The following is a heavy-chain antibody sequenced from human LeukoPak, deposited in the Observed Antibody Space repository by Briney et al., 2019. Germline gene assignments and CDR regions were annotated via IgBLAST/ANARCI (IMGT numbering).Heavy chain of an antibody. CDR2: ISGSGDST. D-gene: IGHD6-19*01. CDR3: AKDLRVAIAVSGPRGTFDS. V-gene: IGHV3-23*01. CDR1: GFTLSSYV. Sequence: GRSLRLSCATSGFTLSSYVMSWVRQAPGKGLEWVSGISGSGDSTFYADSVKGRFTISRDNSKNTVFLQMNSLGAEDTAVYYCAKDLRVAIAVSGPRGTFDSWGQGTLVTVSS. J-gene: IGHJ4*02.